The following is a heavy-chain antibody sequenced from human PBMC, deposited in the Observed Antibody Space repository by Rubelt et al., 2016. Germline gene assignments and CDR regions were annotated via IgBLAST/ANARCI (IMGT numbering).Heavy chain of an antibody. CDR3: AADFFWGDFRRPAFDP. J-gene: IGHJ5*01. CDR1: GYSLSKFV. Sequence: QVQLVQSGAEVKKPGASVKVSCKVSGYSLSKFVVHWLRQAPGKGFEWMGRSAPEDGEAMYAQRFPGRVTMTEDTLTATAYMERRSLRSEDTAKYFCAADFFWGDFRRPAFDPWGQGTLIIVAS. V-gene: IGHV1-24*01. CDR2: SAPEDGEA. D-gene: IGHD3-3*01.